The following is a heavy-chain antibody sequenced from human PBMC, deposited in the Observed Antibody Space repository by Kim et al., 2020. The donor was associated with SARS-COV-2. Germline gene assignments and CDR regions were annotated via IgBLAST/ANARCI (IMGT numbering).Heavy chain of an antibody. J-gene: IGHJ6*02. Sequence: GGSLRLSCAASGFTFSSYGMHWVRQAPGKGLEWVAVISYDGSNKYYADSVKGRFTISRDNSKNTLYLQMNSLRAEDTAVDYCAKESGSGSYYAWTYYYYGMDVGGGGTRVSVS. V-gene: IGHV3-30*18. CDR3: AKESGSGSYYAWTYYYYGMDV. CDR2: ISYDGSNK. CDR1: GFTFSSYG. D-gene: IGHD3-10*01.